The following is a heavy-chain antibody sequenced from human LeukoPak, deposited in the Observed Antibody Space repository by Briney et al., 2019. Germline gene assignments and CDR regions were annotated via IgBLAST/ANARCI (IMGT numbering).Heavy chain of an antibody. D-gene: IGHD3-9*01. CDR2: ISSSSSTI. Sequence: GGSLRLSCAASGFTFSSYSMNWVRQAPGKGLEWVSYISSSSSTIYYADSVKGRFTISRDNAKKSLYLQMNSLRAEDTAVYYCARARYSDYWGQGTLVTVSS. J-gene: IGHJ4*02. CDR3: ARARYSDY. CDR1: GFTFSSYS. V-gene: IGHV3-48*04.